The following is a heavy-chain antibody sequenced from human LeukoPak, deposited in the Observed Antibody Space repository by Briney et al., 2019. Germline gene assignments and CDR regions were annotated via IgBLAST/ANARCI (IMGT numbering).Heavy chain of an antibody. CDR2: FDPEDGET. CDR3: ATLSSGIAAAGALSVY. D-gene: IGHD6-13*01. CDR1: GYTLTELS. J-gene: IGHJ4*02. V-gene: IGHV1-24*01. Sequence: GASVTVSCKVSGYTLTELSMHWVRQAPGKGLEWMGGFDPEDGETIYAQKFQGRVTMTEDTSTDTAYMELSSLRSEDTAVYYCATLSSGIAAAGALSVYWGQGTLVTVSS.